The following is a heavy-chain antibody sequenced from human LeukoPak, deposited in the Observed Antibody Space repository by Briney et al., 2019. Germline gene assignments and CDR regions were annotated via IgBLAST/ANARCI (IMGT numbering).Heavy chain of an antibody. D-gene: IGHD6-19*01. CDR1: GFTFSSYW. CDR2: IKQDGSEK. J-gene: IGHJ4*02. V-gene: IGHV3-7*03. CDR3: AKAPLYSSGSIDY. Sequence: GGSLRLSCAASGFTFSSYWMSWVRQAPGKGLEWVDNIKQDGSEKYYVDSVKGRFTISRDNAKNSLYLQMNSLRAEDTALYYCAKAPLYSSGSIDYWGQGTLVTVSS.